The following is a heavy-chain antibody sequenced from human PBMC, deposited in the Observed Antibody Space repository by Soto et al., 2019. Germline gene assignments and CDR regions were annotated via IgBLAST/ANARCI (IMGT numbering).Heavy chain of an antibody. V-gene: IGHV4-59*01. CDR3: ARDLSYYDILTGPHNWFDP. CDR2: IYYSGST. D-gene: IGHD3-9*01. Sequence: SETLSLTCTVSGGSISSYYWSWIRQPPGKGLEWIGYIYYSGSTNYNPSPKSRVTISVDTSKNQFSLKLSSVTAADTAVYYCARDLSYYDILTGPHNWFDPWGQGTLVTVSS. CDR1: GGSISSYY. J-gene: IGHJ5*02.